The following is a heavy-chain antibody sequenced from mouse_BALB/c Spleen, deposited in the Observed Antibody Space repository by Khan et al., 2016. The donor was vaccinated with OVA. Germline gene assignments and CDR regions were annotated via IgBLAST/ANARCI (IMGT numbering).Heavy chain of an antibody. Sequence: EVQLVESGGGLVQPKGSLKLSCAASGFTFNTYAMNWVRQAPGKGLEWVARIRSKTNNYATYYADSVKARFTISRADSQSLLYLQMNNLKTEDTAMYYCVRHKNYYGEDAMDYWGQGTSVTVSS. CDR3: VRHKNYYGEDAMDY. CDR1: GFTFNTYA. V-gene: IGHV10-1*02. CDR2: IRSKTNNYAT. D-gene: IGHD1-1*01. J-gene: IGHJ4*01.